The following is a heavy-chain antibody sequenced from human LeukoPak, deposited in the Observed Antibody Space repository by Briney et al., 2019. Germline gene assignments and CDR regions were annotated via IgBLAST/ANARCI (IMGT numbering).Heavy chain of an antibody. Sequence: PGGSLRLSCAASGFTVSSNYMSWVRQAPGKGLEWVSVIYSGGSTYYADSVTGRFTISRDNSKNTLYLQMNSLRAEDTAVYYCARGQVYNWNYEGYFDYWGQGTLVTVSS. D-gene: IGHD1-7*01. CDR1: GFTVSSNY. V-gene: IGHV3-53*01. CDR2: IYSGGST. CDR3: ARGQVYNWNYEGYFDY. J-gene: IGHJ4*02.